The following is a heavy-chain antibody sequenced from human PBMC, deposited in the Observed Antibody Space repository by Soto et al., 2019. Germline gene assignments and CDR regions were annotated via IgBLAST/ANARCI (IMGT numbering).Heavy chain of an antibody. J-gene: IGHJ6*02. CDR3: ARDSYSNYVSWFPYYYYGMDV. CDR2: TYYRSKWYN. CDR1: GESVSSNSAA. D-gene: IGHD4-4*01. V-gene: IGHV6-1*01. Sequence: SQTLSLTYAISGESVSSNSAARNWIRQSPSRGLEWLGRTYYRSKWYNDYAVSVKSRITINPDTSKNQFSLQLNSVTPEDTAVYYCARDSYSNYVSWFPYYYYGMDVWGQGTTVTVSS.